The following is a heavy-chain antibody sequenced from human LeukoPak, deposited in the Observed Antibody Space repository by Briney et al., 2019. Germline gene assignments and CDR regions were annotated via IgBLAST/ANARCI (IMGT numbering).Heavy chain of an antibody. CDR3: ARHENIVVVIAATGFDN. CDR2: IYYSGDT. CDR1: GGSISSTSHF. J-gene: IGHJ4*02. V-gene: IGHV4-39*01. Sequence: PSETLSLTCTVSGGSISSTSHFWTWIRQPPGKGLEWIGSIYYSGDTHYNSSLKSRVTISVDTSKNQFSLKLSSVTAADTAVYYCARHENIVVVIAATGFDNWGQGTLVTVSS. D-gene: IGHD2-15*01.